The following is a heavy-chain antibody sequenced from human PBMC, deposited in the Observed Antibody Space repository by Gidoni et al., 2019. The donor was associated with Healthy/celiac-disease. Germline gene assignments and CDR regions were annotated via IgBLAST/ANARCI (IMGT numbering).Heavy chain of an antibody. Sequence: QVQLVQSGAEVKKPGSSVKVSCKASGSTFSRYAISWVRQAPGQGLEWMGRIIPILGIANYAQKFQGRVTITADKSTSTAYMELSSLRSEDTAVYYCARSYYDSSGYYYWFDPWGQGTLVTVSS. V-gene: IGHV1-69*09. D-gene: IGHD3-22*01. CDR1: GSTFSRYA. J-gene: IGHJ5*02. CDR2: IIPILGIA. CDR3: ARSYYDSSGYYYWFDP.